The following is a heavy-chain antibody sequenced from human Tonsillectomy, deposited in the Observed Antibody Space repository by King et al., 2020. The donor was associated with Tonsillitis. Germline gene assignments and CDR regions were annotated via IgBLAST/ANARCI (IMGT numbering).Heavy chain of an antibody. CDR2: ISASGDLT. V-gene: IGHV3-23*04. J-gene: IGHJ4*02. D-gene: IGHD2-21*01. CDR3: AKVRSH. CDR1: GFTFTNNA. Sequence: VQLVESGGDLVQPGGSLRLSWAASGFTFTNNAMTWVRQAPGKGLEWVSTISASGDLTKYADSVKGRFIISRDNSQKTLFLQMNSLRVEDTAIYYCAKVRSHWGQGVLVTVSP.